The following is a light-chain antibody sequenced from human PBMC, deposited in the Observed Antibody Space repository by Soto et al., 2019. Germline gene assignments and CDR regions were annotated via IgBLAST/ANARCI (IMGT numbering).Light chain of an antibody. Sequence: DIQMTQSPSTLSASVGDRVTITCRASQSINNWLAWYQQKPGKAPKLLIYDASSLESEVPSRFSGSGSGTEFTLAISSLQPDDFATYYCQQYNSYLCTFGQGTKVDIK. CDR3: QQYNSYLCT. CDR1: QSINNW. J-gene: IGKJ2*02. CDR2: DAS. V-gene: IGKV1-5*01.